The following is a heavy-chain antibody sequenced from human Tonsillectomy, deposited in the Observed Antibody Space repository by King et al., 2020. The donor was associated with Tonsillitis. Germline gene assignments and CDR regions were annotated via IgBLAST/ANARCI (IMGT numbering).Heavy chain of an antibody. CDR2: MYYSGTI. V-gene: IGHV4-39*01. CDR3: ARSVSGSFDY. D-gene: IGHD1-26*01. CDR1: GGSISSSDHY. J-gene: IGHJ4*02. Sequence: QLQESGPGVVKPSETLSLTCTVSGGSISSSDHYWAWIRQPPGKGLEWSGYMYYSGTIFYNPSLKSRITISGVPSENRFSLKLSSVTAADTAVYFCARSVSGSFDYWGQGALVTVSS.